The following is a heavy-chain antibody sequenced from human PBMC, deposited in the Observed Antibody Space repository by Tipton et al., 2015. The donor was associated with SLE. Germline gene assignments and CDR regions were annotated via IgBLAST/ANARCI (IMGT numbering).Heavy chain of an antibody. D-gene: IGHD3-22*01. CDR3: ARGHYYDSSGYYYVKIFDS. CDR1: GGSISSGDFY. CDR2: IYDSGRT. Sequence: TLSLTCTVSGGSISSGDFYWSWIRQPPGKGLEWIGYIYDSGRTYYNPSLKSRVTISLDTSKDQFSLKLNSVTAADTAVYYCARGHYYDSSGYYYVKIFDSWGQGTLVTVSS. V-gene: IGHV4-30-4*01. J-gene: IGHJ4*02.